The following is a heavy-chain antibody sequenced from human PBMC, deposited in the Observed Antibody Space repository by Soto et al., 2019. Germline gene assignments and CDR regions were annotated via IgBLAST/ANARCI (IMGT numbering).Heavy chain of an antibody. D-gene: IGHD5-12*01. V-gene: IGHV2-5*02. CDR1: GFSLSSIGMG. J-gene: IGHJ4*02. CDR2: IYWDDDK. CDR3: ARLARGVYDSGRLWEECDY. Sequence: QITVKESGLPLVKPTETLTLTCTFSGFSLSSIGMGVGWIRQPPGKALEWLALIYWDDDKRYSPSLSSRLTSHTDPSKNEVDLTMSNMDAVDTATYFRARLARGVYDSGRLWEECDYWGQGTLVTVSS.